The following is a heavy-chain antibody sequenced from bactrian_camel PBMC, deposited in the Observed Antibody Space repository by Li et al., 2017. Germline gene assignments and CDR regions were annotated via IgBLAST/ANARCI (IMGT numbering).Heavy chain of an antibody. CDR2: IDAYSRR. D-gene: IGHD7*01. CDR1: GFIGDSYC. J-gene: IGHJ4*01. CDR3: AARKYCGGETSSVLVSSRYDY. V-gene: IGHV3S55*01. Sequence: HVQLVESGGGSVQARGSLRLACEISGFIGDSYCIGWFRQTPGNEREGVAAIDAYSRRWYGDSVKGLFTIFVDTGKTNLTLRMSGLDPDDSAMYYCAARKYCGGETSSVLVSSRYDYWGQGTQVTVS.